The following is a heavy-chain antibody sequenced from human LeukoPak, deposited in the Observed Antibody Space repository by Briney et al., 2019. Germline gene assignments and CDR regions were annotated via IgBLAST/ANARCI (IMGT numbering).Heavy chain of an antibody. J-gene: IGHJ5*02. CDR1: GYTFSNYG. Sequence: ASLKVSCKASGYTFSNYGINCVRQAPGQRLECMGWISAYNGNTNYAQKLQGRVTMTTETSTRTTYMELRSLRSDDTAVYYCARGGYCSSTTCLFGDNWFYPWGQGTLVTVSS. CDR3: ARGGYCSSTTCLFGDNWFYP. V-gene: IGHV1-18*01. D-gene: IGHD2-2*01. CDR2: ISAYNGNT.